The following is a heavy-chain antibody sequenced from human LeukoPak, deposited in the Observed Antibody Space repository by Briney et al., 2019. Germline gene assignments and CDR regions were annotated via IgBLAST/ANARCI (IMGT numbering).Heavy chain of an antibody. J-gene: IGHJ4*02. CDR2: INHSGST. D-gene: IGHD6-19*01. Sequence: SETLSLTCTVSGGSISSYYWSWIRQPPGKGLEWIGEINHSGSTNYNPSLKSRVTISVDTSKNQFSLKLTSVTAADTAVYYCARTGPRQLIDYWGQGTLVTVSS. CDR1: GGSISSYY. V-gene: IGHV4-34*01. CDR3: ARTGPRQLIDY.